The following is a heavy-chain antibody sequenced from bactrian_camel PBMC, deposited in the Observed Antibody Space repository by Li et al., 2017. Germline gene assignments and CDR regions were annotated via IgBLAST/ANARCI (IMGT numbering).Heavy chain of an antibody. D-gene: IGHD4*01. CDR1: GLPFSEYY. CDR3: AMSFQLPCLGSDERAYDS. CDR2: IRTGYPFTS. V-gene: IGHV3S1*01. J-gene: IGHJ6*01. Sequence: HVQLVESGRELVTPGGSLRVSCVASGLPFSEYYMNWVRQAPGKERETVASIRTGYPFTSDYHASVEGRFTISQDNAKNAVYLQMDSLQSEDTAMYFCAMSFQLPCLGSDERAYDSWGQGTQVTVS.